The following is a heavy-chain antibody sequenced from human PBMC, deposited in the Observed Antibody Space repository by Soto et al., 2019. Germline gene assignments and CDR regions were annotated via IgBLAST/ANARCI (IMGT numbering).Heavy chain of an antibody. V-gene: IGHV1-69*01. J-gene: IGHJ1*01. CDR2: IIPIFGTA. CDR3: ARDPPPAELPGVNFQH. D-gene: IGHD2-15*01. Sequence: QVQLVQSGAEVKKPGSSVKVSCKASGGTFSSYAISWVRQAPGQGLEWMGGIIPIFGTANYAQKFQGRVTITADESTSTAYMELSRLRSEDTAVYYCARDPPPAELPGVNFQHWGQGTLVTVSS. CDR1: GGTFSSYA.